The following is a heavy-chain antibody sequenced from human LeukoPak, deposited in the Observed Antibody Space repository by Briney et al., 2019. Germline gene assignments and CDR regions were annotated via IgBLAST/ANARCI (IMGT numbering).Heavy chain of an antibody. CDR2: INHSGST. CDR3: ARQNLEYSSSSGFDY. D-gene: IGHD6-6*01. CDR1: CGSFSGYY. V-gene: IGHV4-34*01. Sequence: SETLSLTCAVYCGSFSGYYWSWIRQPPGKGLEWIGEINHSGSTNYNPSLKSRVTISVDTSKNQFSLKLSSVTAADTAVYYCARQNLEYSSSSGFDYWGQGTLVTVSS. J-gene: IGHJ4*02.